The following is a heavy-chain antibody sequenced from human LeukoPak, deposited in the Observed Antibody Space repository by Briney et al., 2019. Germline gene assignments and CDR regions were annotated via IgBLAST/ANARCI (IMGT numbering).Heavy chain of an antibody. V-gene: IGHV3-30*04. CDR2: ISYDGSNK. Sequence: GGSLRLSCAASGFTFSRYGMHWVRQAPGKGLEWVTAISYDGSNKYYADSVKGRFTISRDNSKNTLYVQMNSLRAEDTAVYYCARDRKTGTTFDVYWFDPWGQGTLVTVSS. J-gene: IGHJ5*02. CDR1: GFTFSRYG. CDR3: ARDRKTGTTFDVYWFDP. D-gene: IGHD1-1*01.